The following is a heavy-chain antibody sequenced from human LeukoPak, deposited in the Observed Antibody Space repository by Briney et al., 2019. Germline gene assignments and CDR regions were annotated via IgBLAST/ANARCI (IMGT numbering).Heavy chain of an antibody. V-gene: IGHV3-9*01. CDR3: AKAISSGWYSSQDY. J-gene: IGHJ4*02. CDR1: GFTFDDYA. D-gene: IGHD6-19*01. Sequence: PGGSLRLSCAASGFTFDDYAMHWVRQAPGKGLEWVSGISWNSGSIGYADSVKGRFTISRDNAKNSLYLQMNSLRAEDTALYYCAKAISSGWYSSQDYWGQGTLVTVSS. CDR2: ISWNSGSI.